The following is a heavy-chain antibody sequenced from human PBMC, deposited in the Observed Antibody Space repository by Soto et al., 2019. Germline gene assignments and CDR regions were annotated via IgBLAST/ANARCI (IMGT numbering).Heavy chain of an antibody. CDR1: GYTFTSYG. V-gene: IGHV1-18*01. CDR2: ISAYNGNT. CDR3: ARELEDIVVVPAEKYGMDV. Sequence: QVQLVQSGAEVKTPGASVKVSCKASGYTFTSYGISWVRQAPGQGLEWMGWISAYNGNTNYAQKLQGRVTMTTDTSTSTAYMELRSLRSDDTAVYYCARELEDIVVVPAEKYGMDVWGQGTTVTVSS. J-gene: IGHJ6*02. D-gene: IGHD2-2*01.